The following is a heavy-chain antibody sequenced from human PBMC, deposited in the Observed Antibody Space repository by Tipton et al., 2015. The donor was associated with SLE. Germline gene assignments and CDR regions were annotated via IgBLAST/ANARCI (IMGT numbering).Heavy chain of an antibody. CDR3: AREGGAGYSSGWFDY. D-gene: IGHD6-19*01. V-gene: IGHV3-23*01. CDR1: GFTFSNYA. J-gene: IGHJ5*01. Sequence: SLRLSCAASGFTFSNYAMSWVRQAPGKGLEWVSGISGSGGIAYYADSVKGRFTISRDNSKNSLYLQMNSLRAEDTAVYYCAREGGAGYSSGWFDYWGQGTLVTVSS. CDR2: ISGSGGIA.